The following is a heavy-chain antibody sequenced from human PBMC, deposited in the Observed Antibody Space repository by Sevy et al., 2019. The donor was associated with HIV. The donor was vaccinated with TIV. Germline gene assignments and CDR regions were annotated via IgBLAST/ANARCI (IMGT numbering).Heavy chain of an antibody. CDR1: GGSISSSSYY. J-gene: IGHJ3*02. D-gene: IGHD3-22*01. CDR2: IYYSGST. CDR3: ARPVNYYDSSGYFDAFDI. Sequence: SETLSLTCTVSGGSISSSSYYWDWIRQPPGKGLEWIGSIYYSGSTYYDPSLKSRVTISVDTSKNQFSLKLSSVTAADTAVYYCARPVNYYDSSGYFDAFDIWGQGTMVTVS. V-gene: IGHV4-39*01.